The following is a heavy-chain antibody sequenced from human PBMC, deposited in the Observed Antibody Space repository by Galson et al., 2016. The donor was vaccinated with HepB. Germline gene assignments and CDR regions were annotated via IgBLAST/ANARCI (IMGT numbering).Heavy chain of an antibody. V-gene: IGHV4-59*01. D-gene: IGHD5-24*01. J-gene: IGHJ5*02. CDR3: TKVRDGGMFDR. CDR1: SGAISIYY. Sequence: SETLSLTCTVSSGAISIYYWTWIRQSPGKGLEWIGYVFHDGSTVYNPSLDGRVTMSLDTSRNQFSLRLNSVTAADTAVYYCTKVRDGGMFDRWGQGILVTVSS. CDR2: VFHDGST.